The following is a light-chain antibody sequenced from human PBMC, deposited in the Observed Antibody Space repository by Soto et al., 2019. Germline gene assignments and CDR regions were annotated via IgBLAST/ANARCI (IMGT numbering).Light chain of an antibody. V-gene: IGLV1-47*02. CDR2: SNN. CDR1: SSNIGNNY. J-gene: IGLJ2*01. CDR3: AAWDDSLSGVV. Sequence: QAVVTQPPSASGTPGQRVTLSCSGSSSNIGNNYVYWYHQLPGTAPKLLIYSNNQRPSGVPDRFSGSNSGTSASLAISGLRSEDEADYYSAAWDDSLSGVVFGGGTKLTVL.